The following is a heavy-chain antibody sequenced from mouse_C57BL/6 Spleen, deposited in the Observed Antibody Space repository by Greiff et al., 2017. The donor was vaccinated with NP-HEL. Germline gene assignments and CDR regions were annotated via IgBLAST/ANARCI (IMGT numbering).Heavy chain of an antibody. CDR2: IDPETGGT. Sequence: LVESGAELVRPGASVTLSCKASGYTFTDYEMHWVKQTPVHGLEWIGAIDPETGGTAYNQKFKGKAILTADKSSSTAYMELRSLTSEDSAVYYCTRGGYDRAWFAYWGQGTLVTVSA. D-gene: IGHD2-14*01. J-gene: IGHJ3*01. CDR1: GYTFTDYE. V-gene: IGHV1-15*01. CDR3: TRGGYDRAWFAY.